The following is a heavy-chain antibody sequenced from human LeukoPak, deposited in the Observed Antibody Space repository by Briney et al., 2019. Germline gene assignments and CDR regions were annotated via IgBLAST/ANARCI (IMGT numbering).Heavy chain of an antibody. V-gene: IGHV4-59*01. J-gene: IGHJ4*02. CDR2: IYYTGST. D-gene: IGHD5-12*01. Sequence: SETLSLTCTVPGGSITSYSWSWIRQPPGKGLEWMAFIYYTGSTNYNPSLKSRVTISVDTSKNQFSLKLSSVTAADTAVYYCARDQRGDSAYDFDYWGQGTLVTVSS. CDR3: ARDQRGDSAYDFDY. CDR1: GGSITSYS.